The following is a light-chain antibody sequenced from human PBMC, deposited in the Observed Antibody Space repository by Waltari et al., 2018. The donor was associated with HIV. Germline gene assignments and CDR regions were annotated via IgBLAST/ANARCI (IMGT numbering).Light chain of an antibody. CDR2: GNT. J-gene: IGLJ3*02. Sequence: QSVLTQPPSVSGAPGQRVTISCTGSSTNIGAGYDVHWYQQLPGTAPKLLIYGNTIRPSGVSDRFSGSKSGTSASLAITGLQAEDEADYYCQSYDSRQSCFWVFGGGTTLTVL. CDR1: STNIGAGYD. CDR3: QSYDSRQSCFWV. V-gene: IGLV1-40*01.